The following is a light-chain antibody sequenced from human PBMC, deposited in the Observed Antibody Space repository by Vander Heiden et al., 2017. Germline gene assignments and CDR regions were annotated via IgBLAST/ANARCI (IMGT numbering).Light chain of an antibody. CDR2: GAS. J-gene: IGKJ1*01. CDR1: QSVTSNY. V-gene: IGKV3-20*01. Sequence: EIVLTQSPGTLSLSPGERATLPCRASQSVTSNYLAWYQQKPGQSPRLLIYGASTRATGIPDRFSGNGSGTYFSLTISRLEPEDFAVYYCQQYGSSPTWTFGQGTKVEIK. CDR3: QQYGSSPTWT.